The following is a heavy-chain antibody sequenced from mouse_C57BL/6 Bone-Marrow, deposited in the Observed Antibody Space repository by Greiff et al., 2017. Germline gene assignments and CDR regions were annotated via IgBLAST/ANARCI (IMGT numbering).Heavy chain of an antibody. CDR2: ISGGGGNT. D-gene: IGHD3-2*02. CDR1: GFTFSSYT. V-gene: IGHV5-9*01. CDR3: ARQPSSGYDY. Sequence: EVQRVESGGGLVKPGGSLKLSCAASGFTFSSYTMSWVRQTPEKRLEWVATISGGGGNTYYPDSVKGRFTISRDNSKNTLYLQMSSLRSEDTALYYCARQPSSGYDYWGQGTTLTVSS. J-gene: IGHJ2*01.